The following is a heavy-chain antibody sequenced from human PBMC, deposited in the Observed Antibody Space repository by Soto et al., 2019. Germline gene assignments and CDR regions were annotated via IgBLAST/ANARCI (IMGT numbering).Heavy chain of an antibody. D-gene: IGHD2-2*01. CDR1: GFTFSSYA. CDR3: AKGSPDIVVVPAAIDILSSPPDY. CDR2: ISGSGGST. J-gene: IGHJ4*02. Sequence: EVQLLESGGGLVQPGGSLRLSCAASGFTFSSYAMSWVRQAPGKGLEWVSAISGSGGSTYYADSVKGRFTISRDNSKNTLYLQMNSLRAEDTAVYYCAKGSPDIVVVPAAIDILSSPPDYWGQGTLVTVSS. V-gene: IGHV3-23*01.